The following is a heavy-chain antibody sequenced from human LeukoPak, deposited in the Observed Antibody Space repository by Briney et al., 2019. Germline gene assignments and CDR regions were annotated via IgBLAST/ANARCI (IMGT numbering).Heavy chain of an antibody. J-gene: IGHJ4*02. CDR1: GVTFSNYA. D-gene: IGHD3-10*02. CDR2: IDYSGSNT. V-gene: IGHV3-23*01. CDR3: ATYVRRLDF. Sequence: GGSLRLSCVVSGVTFSNYAMSWVRQAPGKRPDWVSTIDYSGSNTYYADSVKGRFTIPRDNSKNTLYLQMNSLRAEDTAIYYCATYVRRLDFWGQGTLVTVSS.